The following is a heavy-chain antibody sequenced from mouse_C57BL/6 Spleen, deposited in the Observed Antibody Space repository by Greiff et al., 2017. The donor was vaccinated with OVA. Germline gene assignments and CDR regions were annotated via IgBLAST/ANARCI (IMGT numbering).Heavy chain of an antibody. CDR2: IDPSDSYT. Sequence: QVQLQQPGAELVMPGASVKLSCKASGYTFTSYWMHWVKQRPGQGLEWIGEIDPSDSYTNYNQKFKGKSTLTVDKSSSTAYMQLSSLTSEDSAVYYCARKRKIYDYDGYFDVWGTGTTVTVSS. J-gene: IGHJ1*03. V-gene: IGHV1-69*01. CDR3: ARKRKIYDYDGYFDV. CDR1: GYTFTSYW. D-gene: IGHD2-4*01.